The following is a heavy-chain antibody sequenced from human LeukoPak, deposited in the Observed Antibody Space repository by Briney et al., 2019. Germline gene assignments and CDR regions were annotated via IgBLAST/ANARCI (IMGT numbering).Heavy chain of an antibody. V-gene: IGHV1-69*13. CDR2: IIPIFGTA. Sequence: ASVTVSCKASGGAFSSCAINWVRQAPGQGLEWMGRIIPIFGTAKYAQKFQGRVTITADESTSTAYMELTSLRSEDTAMYYCARDHGLQLENWFDPWGQGTLVTVSS. D-gene: IGHD6-13*01. J-gene: IGHJ5*02. CDR1: GGAFSSCA. CDR3: ARDHGLQLENWFDP.